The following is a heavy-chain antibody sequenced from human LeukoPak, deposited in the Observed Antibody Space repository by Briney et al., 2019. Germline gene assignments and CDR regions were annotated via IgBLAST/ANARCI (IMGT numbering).Heavy chain of an antibody. CDR1: GFTFSSYE. J-gene: IGHJ4*02. V-gene: IGHV3-48*03. Sequence: GGSLRLFCAASGFTFSSYEMHWVRQAPGKGLEWVSYISSCGSTIYYADSVKGRFTISRDNAKNSLYLQMNSLRAEDTAIYYCARGAATNLWPSDYWGQGTLVTVSS. D-gene: IGHD3-10*01. CDR2: ISSCGSTI. CDR3: ARGAATNLWPSDY.